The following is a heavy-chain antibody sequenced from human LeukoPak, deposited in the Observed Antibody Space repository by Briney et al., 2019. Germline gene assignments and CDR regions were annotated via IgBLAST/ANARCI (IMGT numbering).Heavy chain of an antibody. J-gene: IGHJ1*01. Sequence: PGGSLRLSCAASGFTFSSYAMSWVRQTPGKGLEWVSAISGSGGSTYYADSVKGRFTISRDDSKNMVYLQMNSLRAEDTAVYFCAREGYSSGWFRLWGQGTLVTVSS. CDR1: GFTFSSYA. V-gene: IGHV3-23*01. CDR3: AREGYSSGWFRL. CDR2: ISGSGGST. D-gene: IGHD6-19*01.